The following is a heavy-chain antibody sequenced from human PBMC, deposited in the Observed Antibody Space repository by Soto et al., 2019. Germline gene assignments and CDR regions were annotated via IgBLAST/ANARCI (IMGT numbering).Heavy chain of an antibody. CDR3: ASSLGPAVCMDV. Sequence: QVQLQESGPGLVKPSETLSLTCTVSGGSISSYYWSWIRQPPGKGLEWSGYIYYSGSTNYNPSLKSRVTISVDTSKNQFALKLSSVTAADTAVYYCASSLGPAVCMDVWGQGTTVTVSS. V-gene: IGHV4-59*01. CDR2: IYYSGST. D-gene: IGHD6-25*01. J-gene: IGHJ6*02. CDR1: GGSISSYY.